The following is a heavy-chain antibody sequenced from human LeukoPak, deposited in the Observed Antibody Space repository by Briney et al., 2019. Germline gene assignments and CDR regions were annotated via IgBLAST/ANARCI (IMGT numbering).Heavy chain of an antibody. D-gene: IGHD3-10*01. CDR1: GFTFDDYA. V-gene: IGHV3-9*01. J-gene: IGHJ4*02. CDR3: AKDIRSMVRGVYDFDY. Sequence: GGSLRLSCAASGFTFDDYAMHWVRQAPGKGLEWVSGISWNSGSIGYADSVKGRFTISRDNAKNSLYLQMNSLRAEDTALYYCAKDIRSMVRGVYDFDYWGQGTLVTVSS. CDR2: ISWNSGSI.